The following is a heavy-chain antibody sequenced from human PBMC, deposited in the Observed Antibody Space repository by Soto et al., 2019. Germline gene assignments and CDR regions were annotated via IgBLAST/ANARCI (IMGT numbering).Heavy chain of an antibody. V-gene: IGHV4-34*01. CDR3: ARVDDY. CDR1: GGSFSGYY. Sequence: QVQLQQWGAGLLKPSETLSLTCAVYGGSFSGYYWGWIRQPPEKGLEWIGEINHRGRTNYNPSLKSRVTMSVDTSKNQFSLKLSSVTAAGTAVYYCARVDDYWGQGTLVTVSS. CDR2: INHRGRT. J-gene: IGHJ4*02.